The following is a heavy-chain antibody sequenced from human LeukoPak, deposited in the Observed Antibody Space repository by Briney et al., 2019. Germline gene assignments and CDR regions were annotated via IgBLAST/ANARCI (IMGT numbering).Heavy chain of an antibody. Sequence: KVGESLKISCKGSGYSLTSYWIAWVRQMPGKGLEWMGIIYPGDSDTRYSPSFQGQVTISADKSISTAYLQWSSLKASDTAMYYCARHKVSYGDSNWFDPWGQGTLVTVSS. CDR3: ARHKVSYGDSNWFDP. J-gene: IGHJ5*02. D-gene: IGHD4-17*01. V-gene: IGHV5-51*01. CDR1: GYSLTSYW. CDR2: IYPGDSDT.